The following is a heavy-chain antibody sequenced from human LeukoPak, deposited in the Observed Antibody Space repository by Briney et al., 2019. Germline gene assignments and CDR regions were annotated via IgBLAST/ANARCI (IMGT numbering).Heavy chain of an antibody. D-gene: IGHD5-18*01. V-gene: IGHV1-2*02. J-gene: IGHJ4*02. CDR3: ARAIRVDTAMDL. CDR1: GYTFTGYY. CDR2: INPNSGGT. Sequence: GASVTVSCKASGYTFTGYYMHWVRQAPGQGLEWMGWINPNSGGTNYAQKFQGRVTMTTDTSTSTAYMELRSLRSDDTAVYYCARAIRVDTAMDLWGQGTLVTVSS.